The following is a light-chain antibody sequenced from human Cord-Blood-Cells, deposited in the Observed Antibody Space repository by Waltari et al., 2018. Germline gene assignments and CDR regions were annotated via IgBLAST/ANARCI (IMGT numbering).Light chain of an antibody. V-gene: IGLV2-14*01. CDR3: SSYTSSSTLV. CDR2: DVS. CDR1: SSDVGGYNY. Sequence: QSALTQPASVSGSPGQSITISCTGTSSDVGGYNYVSWYQQHPGKAPKLMIYDVSNRPPGVSNRLSGSKSGNTASLTLSVLQAEDEADYYCSSYTSSSTLVFGTGTKVTVL. J-gene: IGLJ1*01.